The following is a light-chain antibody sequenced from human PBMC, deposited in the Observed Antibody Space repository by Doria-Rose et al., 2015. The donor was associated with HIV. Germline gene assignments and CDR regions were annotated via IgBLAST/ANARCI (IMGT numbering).Light chain of an antibody. V-gene: IGKV3-20*01. CDR1: QSFSSTY. J-gene: IGKJ1*01. Sequence: VLTQSPGTLSLSPGERATLSCRASQSFSSTYLAWYQQKPGQAPSLLIYDGSTRATGIPDRFSASGAATDFTLTINRLEPEDFALYYCHQYGTSWTFGQGTKVEI. CDR3: HQYGTSWT. CDR2: DGS.